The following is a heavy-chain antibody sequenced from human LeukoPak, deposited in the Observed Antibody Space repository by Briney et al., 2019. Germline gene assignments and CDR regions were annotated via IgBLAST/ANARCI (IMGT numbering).Heavy chain of an antibody. CDR1: GLTVSSNY. CDR3: ARAYDYGDYYYYYMDV. Sequence: GGSLRLSCAASGLTVSSNYMSWVRQAPGKGLEWVSVIYSGGSTYYADSVKGRFTISRDNSKNTLYLQMNSLRAEDTAVYYCARAYDYGDYYYYYMDVWGKGTTVTISS. J-gene: IGHJ6*03. V-gene: IGHV3-53*01. CDR2: IYSGGST. D-gene: IGHD4-17*01.